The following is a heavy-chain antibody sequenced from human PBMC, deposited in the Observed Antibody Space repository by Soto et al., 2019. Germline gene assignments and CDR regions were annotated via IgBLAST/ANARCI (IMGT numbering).Heavy chain of an antibody. V-gene: IGHV4-59*01. CDR1: GGSISSYY. D-gene: IGHD6-6*01. Sequence: SETLSLTCTVSGGSISSYYWSWIRQPPGKGLEWIGYIYYSGSTNYNPSLKSRVTISVDTSKNQFSLKPSSVTAADTAVYYCARGVEQLGYFDYWGQGTLVTVSS. CDR2: IYYSGST. CDR3: ARGVEQLGYFDY. J-gene: IGHJ4*02.